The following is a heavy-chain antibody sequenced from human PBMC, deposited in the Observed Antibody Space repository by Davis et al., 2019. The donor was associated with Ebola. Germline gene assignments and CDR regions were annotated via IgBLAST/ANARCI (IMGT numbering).Heavy chain of an antibody. V-gene: IGHV4-31*11. D-gene: IGHD2-21*01. Sequence: SETLSLTCAVYGGSFSGYYWTWIRQHPGKGLEWIGSIFASGSTYYNPSLKSRISISRDTSNNHFSLRVNSVTAADTAVYYCARGLDGDYSFDYWGQGALVTVSS. J-gene: IGHJ4*02. CDR1: GGSFSGYY. CDR2: IFASGST. CDR3: ARGLDGDYSFDY.